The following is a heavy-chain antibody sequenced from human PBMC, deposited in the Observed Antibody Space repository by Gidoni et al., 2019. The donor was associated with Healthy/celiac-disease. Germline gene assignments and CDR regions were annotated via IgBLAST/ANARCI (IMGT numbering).Heavy chain of an antibody. Sequence: QVQLVQSGAEVKKPGSSVKVSCKASGGTFSSFAISWVRQAPGQGLEWMGGITPIFGTANYAKKFQGRVPITADESTSTAYMELRSLRSEDTAGDYGASLNGTTVTTEYYYYGMDVGGQGTTGTVTS. CDR1: GGTFSSFA. CDR3: ASLNGTTVTTEYYYYGMDV. CDR2: ITPIFGTA. J-gene: IGHJ6*02. V-gene: IGHV1-69*12. D-gene: IGHD4-17*01.